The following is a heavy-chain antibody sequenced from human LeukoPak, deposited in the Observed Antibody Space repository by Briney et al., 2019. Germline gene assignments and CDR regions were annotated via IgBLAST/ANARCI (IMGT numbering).Heavy chain of an antibody. V-gene: IGHV4-59*01. J-gene: IGHJ4*02. Sequence: SETLSLTCTVSGGSISSYYWSWIRQPPGKGLEWIGYIYYSGSTKYNASLKSRVTISVDTSRNQFCLKLSSVTAADTAVYYCAGHMVATPGFDYWGQGTLVTVSS. D-gene: IGHD5-12*01. CDR2: IYYSGST. CDR1: GGSISSYY. CDR3: AGHMVATPGFDY.